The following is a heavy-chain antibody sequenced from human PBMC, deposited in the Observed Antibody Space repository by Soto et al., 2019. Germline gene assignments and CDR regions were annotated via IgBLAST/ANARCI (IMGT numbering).Heavy chain of an antibody. CDR1: GFTFTSSA. CDR3: AADHTYCGGDCHSPSWFDP. CDR2: IVVGSGNT. V-gene: IGHV1-58*01. J-gene: IGHJ5*02. D-gene: IGHD2-21*02. Sequence: ASVKVSCKASGFTFTSSAVQWVRQARGQRLEWIGWIVVGSGNTNYAQKFQERVTITRDMSTSTAYMELSSLRSEDTAVYYCAADHTYCGGDCHSPSWFDPWGQGTLVTVSS.